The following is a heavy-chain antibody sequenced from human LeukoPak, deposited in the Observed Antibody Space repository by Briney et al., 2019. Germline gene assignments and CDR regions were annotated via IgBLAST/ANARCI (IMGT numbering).Heavy chain of an antibody. V-gene: IGHV3-53*01. CDR2: IYSGGDT. J-gene: IGHJ4*02. Sequence: GGSLRLSCAVSGFTVTDNYMSWVRQAPGKGLEWVSVIYSGGDTYYADSVKGRFTISRDDSKNTLYLQMNSLKTEDTAVYYCTTVGYTYGQFDYWGQGTLVTVSS. CDR3: TTVGYTYGQFDY. D-gene: IGHD5-18*01. CDR1: GFTVTDNY.